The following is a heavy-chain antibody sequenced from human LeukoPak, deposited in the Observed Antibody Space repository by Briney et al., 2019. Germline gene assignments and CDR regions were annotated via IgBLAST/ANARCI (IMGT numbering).Heavy chain of an antibody. CDR3: AISSYYYGSGSEAFDI. D-gene: IGHD3-10*01. Sequence: GASVKVSCKASGYTFTSYYMHWVRQAPGQGLEWMGGIIPIFGTANYAQKFQGRVTITTDESTSTAYMELSSLRSEDTAVYYCAISSYYYGSGSEAFDIWGQGTMVTVSS. CDR2: IIPIFGTA. CDR1: GYTFTSYY. V-gene: IGHV1-69*05. J-gene: IGHJ3*02.